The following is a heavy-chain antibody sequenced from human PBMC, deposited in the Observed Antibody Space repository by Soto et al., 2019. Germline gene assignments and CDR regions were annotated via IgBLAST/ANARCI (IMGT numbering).Heavy chain of an antibody. CDR2: IKQDGSVK. J-gene: IGHJ4*02. CDR1: GFTFSNYW. D-gene: IGHD4-17*01. CDR3: AKLRGDYTVSDY. Sequence: PGGSLRLSCAPSGFTFSNYWMSWVRQAPGQGLEWVASIKQDGSVKHYVDSVKGRFTISRDNAEKLLHLQMNSLRAEDTAVYYCAKLRGDYTVSDYWGQGARVTVSS. V-gene: IGHV3-7*03.